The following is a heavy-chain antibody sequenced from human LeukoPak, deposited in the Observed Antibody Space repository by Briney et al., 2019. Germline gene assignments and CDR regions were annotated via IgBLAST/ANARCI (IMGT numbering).Heavy chain of an antibody. CDR2: INAGNGNT. Sequence: VASVKVSCRASGYTFTSYAMHWVRQAPGQRLEWMGWINAGNGNTKYSQKFQGRVTITRDTSASTAYMELSSLRSEDTAVYYCARVVDVGYYGMDVWGQGTTVTVSS. CDR3: ARVVDVGYYGMDV. J-gene: IGHJ6*02. D-gene: IGHD5-12*01. CDR1: GYTFTSYA. V-gene: IGHV1-3*01.